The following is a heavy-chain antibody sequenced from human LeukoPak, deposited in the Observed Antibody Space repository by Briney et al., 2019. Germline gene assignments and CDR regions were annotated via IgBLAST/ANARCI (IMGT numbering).Heavy chain of an antibody. V-gene: IGHV3-30*02. CDR1: GFTFSSYG. D-gene: IGHD1/OR15-1a*01. Sequence: GGSLRLSCAASGFTFSSYGMHWVRQAPGKGLEWVAFIRYDGSNKYYADSVEGRFTISRDNAKNSVYLQMNSLRAEDTAVYYCAREVNSFWGKGTTVIVSS. CDR3: AREVNSF. CDR2: IRYDGSNK. J-gene: IGHJ6*04.